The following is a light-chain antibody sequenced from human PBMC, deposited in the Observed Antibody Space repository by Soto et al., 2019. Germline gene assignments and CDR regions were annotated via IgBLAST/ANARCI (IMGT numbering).Light chain of an antibody. CDR1: QSISGE. J-gene: IGKJ2*01. CDR2: GVS. Sequence: EIVMTQSPATLSVSPGERATLSCRASQSISGELAWYQQRPGQPPRLLIYGVSTRAPGVPDRFSGSGSGSAFILTISGMQSEDVAVYYCQQSHDWPLTFGQGTRLDI. CDR3: QQSHDWPLT. V-gene: IGKV3-15*01.